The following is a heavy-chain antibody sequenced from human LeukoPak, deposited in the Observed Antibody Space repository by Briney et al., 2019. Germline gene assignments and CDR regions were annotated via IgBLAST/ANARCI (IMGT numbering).Heavy chain of an antibody. J-gene: IGHJ4*02. CDR1: GFTFSSYG. CDR3: AKPRLWFGELWTFDY. V-gene: IGHV3-30*02. D-gene: IGHD3-10*01. CDR2: IRYNGSNQ. Sequence: GGSLRLSCVASGFTFSSYGMHWVRQAPGKGLEWVAFIRYNGSNQFYADSVKGRFTISRDNSKNTLYLQMNSLRAEDTAVYYCAKPRLWFGELWTFDYWGQGTLVTVSS.